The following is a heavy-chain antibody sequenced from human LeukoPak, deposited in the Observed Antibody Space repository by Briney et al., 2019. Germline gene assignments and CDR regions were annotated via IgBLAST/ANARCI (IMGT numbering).Heavy chain of an antibody. J-gene: IGHJ4*02. CDR3: ARERGGHYFDF. V-gene: IGHV1-46*01. Sequence: GASVKVSCKASGYSFSSSYFHWVRQAPGQGLEWMGIISPSGGSTTYAQKFQGRVTMTRDTSTSTVYAELSSLRSEDTAMYYCARERGGHYFDFWGQGTLVTVSS. CDR2: ISPSGGST. CDR1: GYSFSSSY. D-gene: IGHD3-10*01.